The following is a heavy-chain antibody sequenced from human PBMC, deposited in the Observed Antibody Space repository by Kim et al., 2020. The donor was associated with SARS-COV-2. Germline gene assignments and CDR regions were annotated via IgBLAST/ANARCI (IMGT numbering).Heavy chain of an antibody. CDR1: GGSISSYY. V-gene: IGHV4-59*13. J-gene: IGHJ5*02. CDR2: IYYSGST. CDR3: ARAVPYYGSGSYPSWFDP. D-gene: IGHD3-10*01. Sequence: SETLSLTCTVSGGSISSYYWSWIRQPPGKGLEWIGYIYYSGSTNYNPSLKSRVTISVDTSKNQFSLKLSSVTAADTAVYYCARAVPYYGSGSYPSWFDPWGQGTLVTVSS.